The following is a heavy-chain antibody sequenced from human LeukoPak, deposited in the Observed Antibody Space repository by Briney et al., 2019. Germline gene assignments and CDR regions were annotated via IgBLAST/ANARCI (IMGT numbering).Heavy chain of an antibody. CDR3: ARGRPDYGGNEFDY. Sequence: PSETLSLTCTVSGGSISSYYWSWIRQPPGKGLEWIGYIYYSGSTNYNPSLKSRVTTSLDTSKNQFSLKLSSVTAADTAVYYCARGRPDYGGNEFDYWGQGTLVTVSS. CDR1: GGSISSYY. J-gene: IGHJ4*02. D-gene: IGHD4-23*01. V-gene: IGHV4-59*01. CDR2: IYYSGST.